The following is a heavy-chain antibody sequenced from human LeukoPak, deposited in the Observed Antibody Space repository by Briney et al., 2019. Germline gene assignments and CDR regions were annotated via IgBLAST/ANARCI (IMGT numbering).Heavy chain of an antibody. CDR1: GLSITSGGYY. V-gene: IGHV4-31*03. Sequence: PSETLSLTCTVSGLSITSGGYYWSWIRQHPGKGLEWIGYIYYSGSTYYNPSLKSRVTISVDTSKNQFSLKLSYVTAADTAVYYCAREWLLFRGFDPWGQGTLVTVSS. D-gene: IGHD3-3*01. J-gene: IGHJ5*02. CDR2: IYYSGST. CDR3: AREWLLFRGFDP.